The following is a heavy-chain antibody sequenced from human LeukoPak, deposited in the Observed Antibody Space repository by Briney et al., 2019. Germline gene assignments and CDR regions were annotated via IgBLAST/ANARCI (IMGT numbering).Heavy chain of an antibody. CDR3: AKQLDSGNYYPTGDDY. CDR2: ISGSGADT. V-gene: IGHV3-23*01. CDR1: GFTLSSYA. Sequence: GGSLRLSCAASGFTLSSYATSWVRQAPGKGLEWVSAISGSGADTYYADSVKGRFTISRDATKNTLYLQINSLRDEDTAVYYCAKQLDSGNYYPTGDDYWGQGTLVTVSS. J-gene: IGHJ4*02. D-gene: IGHD3-10*01.